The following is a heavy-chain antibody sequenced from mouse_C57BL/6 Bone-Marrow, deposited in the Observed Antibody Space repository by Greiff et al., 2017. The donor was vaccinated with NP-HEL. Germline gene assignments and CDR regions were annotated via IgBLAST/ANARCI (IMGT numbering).Heavy chain of an antibody. CDR1: GFTFSSYA. Sequence: EVQVVESGGGLVKPGGSLKLSCAASGFTFSSYAMSWVRQTPEKRLEWVATISDGGSYTYYPDNVKGRFTISRDNAKNNLYLQMSHLKSEDTAMYYCARAGGYYGSSPLAMDYWGQGTSVTVSS. V-gene: IGHV5-4*01. D-gene: IGHD1-1*01. J-gene: IGHJ4*01. CDR2: ISDGGSYT. CDR3: ARAGGYYGSSPLAMDY.